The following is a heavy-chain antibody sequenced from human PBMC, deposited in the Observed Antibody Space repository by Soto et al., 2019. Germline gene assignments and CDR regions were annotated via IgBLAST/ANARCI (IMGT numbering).Heavy chain of an antibody. D-gene: IGHD2-2*02. V-gene: IGHV5-51*01. J-gene: IGHJ4*02. CDR1: GYSFTSYW. CDR3: ARGYCSGSSCYTGLDS. CDR2: IYPGDSDT. Sequence: GQSLKIPCKGSGYSFTSYWIGWVRKMPGKGLEWMGIIYPGDSDTRFSPSFQGQVTISADKSISTAYLQWSSLKASDTAIYYCARGYCSGSSCYTGLDSWGQGALVTVSS.